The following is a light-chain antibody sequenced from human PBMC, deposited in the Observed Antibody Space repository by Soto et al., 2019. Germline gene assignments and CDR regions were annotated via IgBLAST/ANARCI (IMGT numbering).Light chain of an antibody. CDR2: EVT. Sequence: SAMAQPASVSGSPGQSITISCTGTSGDIGSYNRVSWYQQHPGKAPKLIIYEVTDRPSGVPNRFSGSKSGNTASLTISEIQAEDEAEYYCRSYTNIKTRAWVFGNGKKGTV. CDR3: RSYTNIKTRAWV. J-gene: IGLJ1*01. CDR1: SGDIGSYNR. V-gene: IGLV2-14*01.